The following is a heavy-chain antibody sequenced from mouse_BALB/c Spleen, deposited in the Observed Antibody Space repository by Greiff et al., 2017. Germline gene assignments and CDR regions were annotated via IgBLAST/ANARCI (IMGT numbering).Heavy chain of an antibody. CDR3: ARGFRYYGSSYWYFDV. Sequence: EVKLVESGGGLVKPGGSLKLSCAASGFTFSSYAMSWVRQTPEKRLEWVASISSGGSTYYPDSVKGRFTISRDNARNILYLQMSSLRSEDTAMYYCARGFRYYGSSYWYFDVWGAGTTVTVSS. J-gene: IGHJ1*01. V-gene: IGHV5-6-5*01. CDR1: GFTFSSYA. CDR2: ISSGGST. D-gene: IGHD1-1*01.